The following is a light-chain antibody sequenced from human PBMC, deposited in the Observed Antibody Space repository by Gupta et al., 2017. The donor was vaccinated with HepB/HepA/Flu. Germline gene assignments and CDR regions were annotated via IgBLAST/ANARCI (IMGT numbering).Light chain of an antibody. J-gene: IGLJ3*02. V-gene: IGLV1-44*01. CDR2: NNN. CDR3: AAWDDSLKGVV. CDR1: RPNIGNNP. Sequence: QSVLTQPPSASGTPGKRVTMSCSGSRPNIGNNPVNWYQQFPGTAPKLLIYNNNQRPSGVPDRFSGSKSGTSASLAISGPQSEDEADYYCAAWDDSLKGVVFGGGTKLTVL.